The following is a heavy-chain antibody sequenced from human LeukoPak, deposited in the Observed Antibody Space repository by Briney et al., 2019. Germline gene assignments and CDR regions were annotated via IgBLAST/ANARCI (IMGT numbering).Heavy chain of an antibody. Sequence: PGESLRLSCAASGFTFNSYAMSWVRQAPGKGLEWVSAISGSGGSTYYADSVKGRFTISRDNSKNTLYLQMNSLRAEDTAVYYCAKDLGASSSWHVFDYWGQGTLVTVSS. CDR3: AKDLGASSSWHVFDY. J-gene: IGHJ4*02. CDR1: GFTFNSYA. CDR2: ISGSGGST. D-gene: IGHD6-13*01. V-gene: IGHV3-23*01.